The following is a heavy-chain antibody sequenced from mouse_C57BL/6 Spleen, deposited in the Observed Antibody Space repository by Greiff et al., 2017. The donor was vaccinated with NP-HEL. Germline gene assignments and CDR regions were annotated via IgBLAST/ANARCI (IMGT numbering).Heavy chain of an antibody. CDR2: IRNKANGYTT. J-gene: IGHJ2*01. CDR1: GFTFTDYY. D-gene: IGHD2-2*01. CDR3: ARSLYGYNFDY. Sequence: EVQLVESGGGLVQPGGSLSLSCAASGFTFTDYYMSWVRQPPGKALEWLGFIRNKANGYTTEYSASVKGRFTISRDNSQSILYLQMNALRAEDSATYYCARSLYGYNFDYWGQGTTLTVSS. V-gene: IGHV7-3*01.